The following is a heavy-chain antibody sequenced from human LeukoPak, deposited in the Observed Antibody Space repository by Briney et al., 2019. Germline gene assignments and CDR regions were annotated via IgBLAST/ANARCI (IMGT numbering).Heavy chain of an antibody. CDR1: GFTVSSNY. CDR2: IYSGGST. Sequence: PGGSLRLSCAASGFTVSSNYMSWVRQAPGKGLEWVSVIYSGGSTYYADSVKGRFTISRDNSKNTLYLQMNSLRAEGTAVYYCARHVYYDFWSGYSDPYMDVWGKGTTVTVSS. J-gene: IGHJ6*03. V-gene: IGHV3-53*01. D-gene: IGHD3-3*01. CDR3: ARHVYYDFWSGYSDPYMDV.